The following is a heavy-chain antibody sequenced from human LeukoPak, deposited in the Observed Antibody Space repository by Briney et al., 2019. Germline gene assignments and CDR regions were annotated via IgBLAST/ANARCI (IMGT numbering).Heavy chain of an antibody. CDR3: ARGLRLGELSLYPEDFDY. D-gene: IGHD3-16*02. CDR2: IYFDGST. V-gene: IGHV4-59*11. J-gene: IGHJ4*02. Sequence: SETLSLTCTVSGGSMISHHWSWFRRPPGKRLEWIAFIYFDGSTNYNPSLKSRVTISVDTSKNQFSLKLSSVTAADTAVYYCARGLRLGELSLYPEDFDYWGQGTLVTVSS. CDR1: GGSMISHH.